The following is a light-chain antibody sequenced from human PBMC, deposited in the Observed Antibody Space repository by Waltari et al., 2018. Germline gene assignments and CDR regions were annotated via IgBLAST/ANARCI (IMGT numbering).Light chain of an antibody. CDR1: QYIDNN. V-gene: IGKV1-39*01. Sequence: DIQMTQSPSSLSASVGDRVSITCRASQYIDNNLNWYQQKPGTAPNLLIYGASSLQSGVPSRFSGSGSGTEFTLTISTLQPEDFATYYCKQSYSTPLTFGGGTKV. CDR3: KQSYSTPLT. J-gene: IGKJ4*01. CDR2: GAS.